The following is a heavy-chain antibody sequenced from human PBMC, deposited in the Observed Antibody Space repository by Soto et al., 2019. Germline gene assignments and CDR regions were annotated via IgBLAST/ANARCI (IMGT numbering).Heavy chain of an antibody. D-gene: IGHD5-12*01. CDR1: GFTLSSYG. CDR3: ANLCLSTTPGDY. V-gene: IGHV3-30*18. J-gene: IGHJ4*02. CDR2: ISYDGSNK. Sequence: PGGSLRLSCAASGFTLSSYGMHWVRQAPGKGLEWVAVISYDGSNKYYADSVKGRFTISRDNSKNTLYLQMNSLRAEDTAVYYCANLCLSTTPGDYWSQGT.